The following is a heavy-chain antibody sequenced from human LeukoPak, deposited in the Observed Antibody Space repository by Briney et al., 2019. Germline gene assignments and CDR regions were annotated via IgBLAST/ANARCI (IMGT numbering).Heavy chain of an antibody. D-gene: IGHD1-1*01. J-gene: IGHJ4*02. CDR1: GFTFDVYA. CDR3: AKGGRSNFYYFDY. Sequence: GGSLRPSTAPPGFTFDVYAMYWGRQPPGKGRGGVFLINWNGGSSYYADSVKGRFIISRDNNKNSLYLQMNSLRAEDTALYCCAKGGRSNFYYFDYWGQGTLVTVSS. V-gene: IGHV3-43D*03. CDR2: INWNGGSS.